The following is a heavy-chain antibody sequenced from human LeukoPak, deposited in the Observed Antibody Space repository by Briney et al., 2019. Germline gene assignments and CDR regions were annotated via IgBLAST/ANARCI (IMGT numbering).Heavy chain of an antibody. V-gene: IGHV4-59*01. CDR1: GSSISAYY. CDR2: IYYSGST. CDR3: ARGRFQLWPHYYFDY. D-gene: IGHD5-18*01. Sequence: PSETLSLTCTVSGSSISAYYWTWIRQPPGKGLEWIGDIYYSGSTNYNPSLKSRVTISVDTSKNQFSLKLSSVTAADTAVYYCARGRFQLWPHYYFDYWGQGTLVTVSS. J-gene: IGHJ4*02.